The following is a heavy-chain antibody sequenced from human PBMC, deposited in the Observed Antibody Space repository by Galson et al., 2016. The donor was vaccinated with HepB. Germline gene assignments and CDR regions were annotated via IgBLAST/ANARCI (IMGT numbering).Heavy chain of an antibody. CDR3: ARIGYGDYWAGIMDV. V-gene: IGHV4-39*01. Sequence: ETLSLTCTVSGGSITGSSYYWGWIRQPPGKGLELIGSIYYSGSTYYNPSLKSRVTISVDTSKNQFSLKLSSVTAANTAVYYCARIGYGDYWAGIMDVWGQGTPVTVSS. J-gene: IGHJ6*02. CDR1: GGSITGSSYY. CDR2: IYYSGST. D-gene: IGHD4-17*01.